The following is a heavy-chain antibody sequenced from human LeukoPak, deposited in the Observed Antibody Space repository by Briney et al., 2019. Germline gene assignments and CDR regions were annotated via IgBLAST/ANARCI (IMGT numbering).Heavy chain of an antibody. CDR3: ARGSPGNLFDY. Sequence: SETLSLTCAVYGGSFSGYYWSWIRQPPGKGLEWIGEINHSGSTNYNPSLKSRVTISVDTSKNQFSLKLSSVTAADTAVYYCARGSPGNLFDYWGQGTLVTVSS. CDR2: INHSGST. V-gene: IGHV4-34*01. CDR1: GGSFSGYY. J-gene: IGHJ4*02.